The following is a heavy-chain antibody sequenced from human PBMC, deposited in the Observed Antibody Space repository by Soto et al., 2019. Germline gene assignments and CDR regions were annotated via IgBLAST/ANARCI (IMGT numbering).Heavy chain of an antibody. CDR2: ISSSGSTI. CDR1: GFTFSDYY. D-gene: IGHD3-3*01. J-gene: IGHJ6*02. Sequence: QVQLVESGGGLVKPGGSLRLSCAASGFTFSDYYMSWIRQAPGKGLEWVSYISSSGSTIYYADSVKGRFTISRDNAKNSLYLQRNSLRAEDTAVYYCARPYDFWSGIQEDYYYGMDVWGQGTTVTVSS. V-gene: IGHV3-11*01. CDR3: ARPYDFWSGIQEDYYYGMDV.